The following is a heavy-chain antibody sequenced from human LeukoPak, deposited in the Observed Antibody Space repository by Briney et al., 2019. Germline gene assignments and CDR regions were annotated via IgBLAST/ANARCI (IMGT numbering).Heavy chain of an antibody. D-gene: IGHD4-11*01. CDR2: INPIFHTA. Sequence: SVKVSCKASGGTFSSHAISWVRQAPGQGLEWMGMINPIFHTATYAKKFQGRLTITKDESMSTASMDLSSLISADTAVYYCARGRTTGECDYWGQGTLVTVSS. V-gene: IGHV1-69*05. J-gene: IGHJ4*02. CDR1: GGTFSSHA. CDR3: ARGRTTGECDY.